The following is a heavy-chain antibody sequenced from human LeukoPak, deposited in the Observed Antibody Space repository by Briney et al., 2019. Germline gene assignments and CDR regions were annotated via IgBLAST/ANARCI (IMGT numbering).Heavy chain of an antibody. J-gene: IGHJ6*03. D-gene: IGHD6-13*01. CDR3: ARGRVSSSTWYSTYYYYFYMDV. V-gene: IGHV4-39*07. CDR2: IYYSRRT. CDR1: GVSISSSSYY. Sequence: SETLSLTCTVSGVSISSSSYYWGRIRQPPGKGLEWIGSIYYSRRTYYNPSLKSRVTMSVDTCKNQCSLKLSSVTAADTAVYFCARGRVSSSTWYSTYYYYFYMDVWGKGTTVTVSS.